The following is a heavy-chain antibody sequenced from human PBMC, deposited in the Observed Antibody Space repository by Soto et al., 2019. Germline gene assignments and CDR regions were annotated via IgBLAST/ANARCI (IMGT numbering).Heavy chain of an antibody. CDR1: GGTFSSYA. J-gene: IGHJ6*02. V-gene: IGHV1-69*13. Sequence: SVKVSCKASGGTFSSYAISWVRQAPGQGLEWMGGIIPIFGTANYAQKFQGRVTITADESTSTAYMELSSLRSEDTAVYYCATGAYTALRPYYGMDVWGQGTTVTVSS. CDR2: IIPIFGTA. D-gene: IGHD2-2*02. CDR3: ATGAYTALRPYYGMDV.